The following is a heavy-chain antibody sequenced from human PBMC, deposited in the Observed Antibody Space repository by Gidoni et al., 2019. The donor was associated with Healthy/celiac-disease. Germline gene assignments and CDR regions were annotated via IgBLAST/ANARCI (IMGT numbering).Heavy chain of an antibody. J-gene: IGHJ3*02. CDR2: IHPGDSDT. CDR3: ARSGVGATTGLDAFDI. D-gene: IGHD1-26*01. Sequence: EVQLVQSGAEVKKPGESLKISCKGSGYSFTSYWIGWVRQMPGKGLEWLGIIHPGDSDTRDSPSFQGQVTISADNAISTAYLQWSSLKASDTAMYYCARSGVGATTGLDAFDIWGQGTMVTVSS. CDR1: GYSFTSYW. V-gene: IGHV5-51*01.